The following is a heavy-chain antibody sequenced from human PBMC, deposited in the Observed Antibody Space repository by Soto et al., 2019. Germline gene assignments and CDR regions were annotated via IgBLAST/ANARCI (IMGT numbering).Heavy chain of an antibody. Sequence: QVQLVESGAGVVQPGRSLRLSCAASGFTLNMYAMHWVRQAPGKGLEWVALISYDGSNKYYADSVKGRFTISRDKSKNTLYLPMNMLRTEASAVYYCARVRSGWSPAFENWGQGTMGTVAS. V-gene: IGHV3-30-3*01. J-gene: IGHJ3*02. CDR3: ARVRSGWSPAFEN. D-gene: IGHD3-3*01. CDR1: GFTLNMYA. CDR2: ISYDGSNK.